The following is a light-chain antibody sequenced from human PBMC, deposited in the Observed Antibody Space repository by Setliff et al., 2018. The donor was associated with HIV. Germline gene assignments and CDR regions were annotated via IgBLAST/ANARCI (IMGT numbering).Light chain of an antibody. CDR1: SSNIGAGYD. Sequence: QSVLTQPPSVSGAPGQRVTISCTGSSSNIGAGYDVHWYQQLPGTAPKLLIYGYTNRASGFPDRFSGSRSGASASLAITGLQAEDEADYYCQSYDSSLSGFYVFGTGTKVTVL. V-gene: IGLV1-40*01. J-gene: IGLJ1*01. CDR2: GYT. CDR3: QSYDSSLSGFYV.